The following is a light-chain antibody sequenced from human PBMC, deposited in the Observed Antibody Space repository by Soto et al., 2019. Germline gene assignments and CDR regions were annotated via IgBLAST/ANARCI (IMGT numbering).Light chain of an antibody. J-gene: IGLJ3*02. Sequence: QSVLTQPPSASGAPGQSITISCTGTSSDVGAYNYVSWYQQYPAKAPKLMIYEVNKRPSGVPDRLSGSKSSKTASLTVSGLQHEDEADYHCTSYAGSNIWVFGGGTKVTVL. CDR3: TSYAGSNIWV. V-gene: IGLV2-8*01. CDR2: EVN. CDR1: SSDVGAYNY.